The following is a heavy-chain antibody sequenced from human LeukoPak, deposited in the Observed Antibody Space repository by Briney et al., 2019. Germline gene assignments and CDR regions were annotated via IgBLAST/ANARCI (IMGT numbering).Heavy chain of an antibody. CDR2: INPSGGST. V-gene: IGHV1-46*01. CDR1: GYTFTSYY. J-gene: IGHJ4*02. CDR3: ARNKEGKSFDY. Sequence: ASVKVSCKASGYTFTSYYMHWVRQAPGQGLEWMGIINPSGGSTSYAQKFQGRVTMTRDTSISTAYMELSRLRFDDTAVYYCARNKEGKSFDYWGQGTLVTVSS.